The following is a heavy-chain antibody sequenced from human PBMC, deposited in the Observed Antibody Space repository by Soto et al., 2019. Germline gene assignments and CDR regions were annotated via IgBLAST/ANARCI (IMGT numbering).Heavy chain of an antibody. V-gene: IGHV4-39*07. J-gene: IGHJ6*02. D-gene: IGHD3-3*01. CDR2: VYYSGST. Sequence: PSETLSLTCTVSGVSITTSSYFWGWIRQPPGKGLEWIGSVYYSGSTYYNPSLKSRVTISVDTSKNQFSLKLSSVTAADTAVYYCARGSGTGGIFGVVITYYGMDVWGQGTTVTVSS. CDR1: GVSITTSSYF. CDR3: ARGSGTGGIFGVVITYYGMDV.